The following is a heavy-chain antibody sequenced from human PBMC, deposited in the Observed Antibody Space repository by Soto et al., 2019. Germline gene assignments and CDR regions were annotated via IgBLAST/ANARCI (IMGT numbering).Heavy chain of an antibody. CDR3: ARVWGGAFDF. D-gene: IGHD3-10*01. CDR2: IYYSGST. V-gene: IGHV4-61*08. J-gene: IGHJ3*01. CDR1: GVSISSGDYY. Sequence: PSETLSLTCTVSGVSISSGDYYWSWIRQPPGKGLEWIGYIYYSGSTNYNPSLKSRVTISVDTSKNQFSLKLSSVTAADTAVYYCARVWGGAFDFWGQGTMVNVSS.